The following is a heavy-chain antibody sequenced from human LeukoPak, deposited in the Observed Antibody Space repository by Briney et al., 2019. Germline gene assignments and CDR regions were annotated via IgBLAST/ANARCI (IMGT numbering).Heavy chain of an antibody. V-gene: IGHV3-74*01. CDR2: ITSDGSTT. Sequence: PGGSLGLSCAASGXTFSSHWMHWVRQAPGKGLVWVSRITSDGSTTTYADSVKGRFTISRDNDKNSLYLQMNSLRAEDTAVYYCARSARDSEYTNMDHWGQGTLVTVSS. CDR3: ARSARDSEYTNMDH. J-gene: IGHJ4*02. D-gene: IGHD5-18*01. CDR1: GXTFSSHW.